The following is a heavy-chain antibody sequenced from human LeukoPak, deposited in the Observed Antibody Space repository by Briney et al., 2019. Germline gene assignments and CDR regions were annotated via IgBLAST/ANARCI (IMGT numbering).Heavy chain of an antibody. CDR1: GGSISSYY. Sequence: SETLSLTCTVSGGSISSYYWSWVRQPPGKGLEWIGYIYYSGSSNYNPSLKSRVTISVDTSKNQFSLKLSSVTAADTAVYYCASGGSNYWGQGNLVTVSS. CDR2: IYYSGSS. V-gene: IGHV4-59*01. CDR3: ASGGSNY. D-gene: IGHD6-25*01. J-gene: IGHJ4*02.